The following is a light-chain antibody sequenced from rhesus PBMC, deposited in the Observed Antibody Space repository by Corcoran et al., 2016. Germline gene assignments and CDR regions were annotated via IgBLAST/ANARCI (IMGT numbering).Light chain of an antibody. J-gene: IGKJ2*01. Sequence: DIQMTQSPSSLSTSIGDTVTITCRASQSISSWLAWYQQKPGNAPKLLISEASTLGRGGPSRFSGSGSGTHFTLIISNLQSEDFATYYWQQDSSGPYSFGQGTKVEIK. V-gene: IGKV1-22*01. CDR2: EAS. CDR1: QSISSW. CDR3: QQDSSGPYS.